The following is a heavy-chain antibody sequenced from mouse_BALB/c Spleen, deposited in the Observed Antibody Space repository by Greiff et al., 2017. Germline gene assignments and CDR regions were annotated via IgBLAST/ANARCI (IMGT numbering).Heavy chain of an antibody. J-gene: IGHJ4*01. V-gene: IGHV14-4*02. Sequence: EVQLQQPGAELVRSGASVKLSCTASGFNIKDYYMHWVKQRPEQGLEWIGWIDPENGDTEYAPKFQGKATMTADTSSNTAYLQLSSLTSEDTAVYYCYGNYEDYAMDYWGQGTSVTVSS. CDR1: GFNIKDYY. D-gene: IGHD2-1*01. CDR2: IDPENGDT. CDR3: YGNYEDYAMDY.